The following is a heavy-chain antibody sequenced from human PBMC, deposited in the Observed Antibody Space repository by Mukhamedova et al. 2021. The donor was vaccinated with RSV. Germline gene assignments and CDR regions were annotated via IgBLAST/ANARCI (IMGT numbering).Heavy chain of an antibody. J-gene: IGHJ4*02. CDR3: ARGPRRLDF. CDR2: ISGGGDDI. D-gene: IGHD1-1*01. Sequence: ESLSYISGGGDDIYYADSVKGRFTISRDNAKNALYLQMNSLRAEETALYYCARGPRRLDFLGQGTLVNVFS. V-gene: IGHV3-11*04.